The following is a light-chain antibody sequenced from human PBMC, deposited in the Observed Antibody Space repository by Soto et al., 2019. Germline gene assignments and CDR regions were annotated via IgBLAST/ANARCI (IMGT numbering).Light chain of an antibody. CDR2: GAS. V-gene: IGKV3-15*01. J-gene: IGKJ1*01. Sequence: TKSEATMSVSQKEKGASACRASQSISINLAWIQQKPGQGPRLLMFGASTRATGVPDRFSGSGSGTEFTLTINSLQSDDFATYYCQQYAKSPLWTFGQGTKVDIK. CDR3: QQYAKSPLWT. CDR1: QSISIN.